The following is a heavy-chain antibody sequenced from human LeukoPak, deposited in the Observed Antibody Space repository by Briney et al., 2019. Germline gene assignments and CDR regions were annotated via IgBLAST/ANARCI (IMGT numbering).Heavy chain of an antibody. V-gene: IGHV1-46*01. CDR3: ARDPFYCSSTSCYQGNWFDP. CDR1: GYSFTSYF. Sequence: GASVNISCKASGYSFTSYFMHWVRQAPGQGLEWMGIINPSGGRTSYAQKFQGRVTMTRDTSTSTVFMELSSLRSDDTAVYYCARDPFYCSSTSCYQGNWFDPWGQGTLVTVSS. J-gene: IGHJ5*02. D-gene: IGHD2-2*01. CDR2: INPSGGRT.